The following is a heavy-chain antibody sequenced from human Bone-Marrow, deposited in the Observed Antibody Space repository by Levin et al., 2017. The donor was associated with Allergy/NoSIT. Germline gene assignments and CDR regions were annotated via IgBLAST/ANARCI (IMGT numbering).Heavy chain of an antibody. J-gene: IGHJ6*02. CDR3: ARVRRGDFWSGYYGYYYYYGMDV. D-gene: IGHD3-3*01. Sequence: LSLTCAASGFSFNNHTLHWVRQAPGKGLEWVALISSDGSSKYYADSVKGRFTISRDNSKNTLYLEMSSLRAEDTAVYYCARVRRGDFWSGYYGYYYYYGMDVWGQGTTVTVSS. V-gene: IGHV3-30-3*01. CDR2: ISSDGSSK. CDR1: GFSFNNHT.